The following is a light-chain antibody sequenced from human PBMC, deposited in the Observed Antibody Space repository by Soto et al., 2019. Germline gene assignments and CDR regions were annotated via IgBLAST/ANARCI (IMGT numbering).Light chain of an antibody. J-gene: IGLJ2*01. CDR3: AAWDDSLDGLV. Sequence: QSVLTQPPSASGTPGQRVTISCSGSTSNIGSNSVNWYQQFTGTAPKLLIYSSDKRPSGVPDRFSGSKSGTSASLAISGLQSEDEADYFCAAWDDSLDGLVFGGGTQLTVL. CDR1: TSNIGSNS. CDR2: SSD. V-gene: IGLV1-44*01.